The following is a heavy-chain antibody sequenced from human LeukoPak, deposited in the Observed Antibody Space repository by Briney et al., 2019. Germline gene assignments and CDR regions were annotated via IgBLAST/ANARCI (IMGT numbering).Heavy chain of an antibody. J-gene: IGHJ6*02. Sequence: SQTLSLPCALSGDIVSSNRAAWHWSRQSPSRGLEWLGRTYYRPKLYNDYAVSVKSRITINPDTSKNQFSLQLNSVTPEDTAVYYCARGSHGSGSYYKETDYYYYGMDVWGQGTTVTVSS. D-gene: IGHD3-10*01. CDR1: GDIVSSNRAA. CDR2: TYYRPKLYN. CDR3: ARGSHGSGSYYKETDYYYYGMDV. V-gene: IGHV6-1*01.